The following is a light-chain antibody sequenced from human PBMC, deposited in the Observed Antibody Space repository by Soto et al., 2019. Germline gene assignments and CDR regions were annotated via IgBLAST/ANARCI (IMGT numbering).Light chain of an antibody. CDR2: GNS. CDR1: SSNIGAGYD. Sequence: QLVLTQPPSVSGAPGQRVTISCTGSSSNIGAGYDVHWYQQLPGTAPKLLIYGNSNRPSGVPDRFSGSKSGTSASLAITGLQAEDEADYYCQSYDSSLSGNWVFGGGTKLTV. J-gene: IGLJ3*02. CDR3: QSYDSSLSGNWV. V-gene: IGLV1-40*01.